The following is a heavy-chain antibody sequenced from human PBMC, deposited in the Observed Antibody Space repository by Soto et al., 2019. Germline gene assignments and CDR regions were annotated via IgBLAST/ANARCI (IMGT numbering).Heavy chain of an antibody. CDR2: ISYDGSNK. CDR3: AKDFPDDILTGFPSGPFDY. D-gene: IGHD3-9*01. Sequence: PGGSLRLSCAASGLTFSSYGMHWVRQAPGKGLEWVAVISYDGSNKYYADSVKGRFTISRDNSKNTLYLQMNSLRAEDTAVYYCAKDFPDDILTGFPSGPFDYWGQGTLVTVSS. V-gene: IGHV3-30*18. CDR1: GLTFSSYG. J-gene: IGHJ4*02.